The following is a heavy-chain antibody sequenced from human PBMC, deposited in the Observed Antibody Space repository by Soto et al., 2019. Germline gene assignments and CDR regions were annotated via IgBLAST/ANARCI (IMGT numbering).Heavy chain of an antibody. CDR3: ARGNRGRSIAAQSGMDV. J-gene: IGHJ6*02. V-gene: IGHV1-69*13. Sequence: SVKVSCKASGGSFMSQAISWVRQAPGQGPEWMGGIIPFSGTVTYTQRFQGRLTLTADEPTKTAYMELSSLRSEDTAVYYCARGNRGRSIAAQSGMDVWGQGTTVTVSS. D-gene: IGHD6-6*01. CDR1: GGSFMSQA. CDR2: IIPFSGTV.